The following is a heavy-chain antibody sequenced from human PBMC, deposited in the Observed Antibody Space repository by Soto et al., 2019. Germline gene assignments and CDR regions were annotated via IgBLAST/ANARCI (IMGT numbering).Heavy chain of an antibody. V-gene: IGHV4-30-4*01. J-gene: IGHJ2*01. D-gene: IGHD3-22*01. CDR2: VYYSGST. Sequence: SETLSLTCTVSGASTNNNDYYWSWIRQTPGKGLEWIGYVYYSGSTDYIPSLKSRLSMSIDKSQNQFTLKLNSVTAADTATYYCARMSYFYDKWYFDLWGRGTRVTVSS. CDR1: GASTNNNDYY. CDR3: ARMSYFYDKWYFDL.